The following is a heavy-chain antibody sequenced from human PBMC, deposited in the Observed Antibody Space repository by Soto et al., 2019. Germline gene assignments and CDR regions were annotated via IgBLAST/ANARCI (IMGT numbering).Heavy chain of an antibody. Sequence: ASVKVSCKASGYTFTNYGISWVRQAPGQGLEWMGWISTYNGNTNYAQKLQGRVTMTTDTSTSTAYMELRSLRSDDTAVYYCARGPHSSSWSRLFHHWGKGTLVIVSS. CDR1: GYTFTNYG. CDR2: ISTYNGNT. D-gene: IGHD6-13*01. V-gene: IGHV1-18*01. CDR3: ARGPHSSSWSRLFHH. J-gene: IGHJ1*01.